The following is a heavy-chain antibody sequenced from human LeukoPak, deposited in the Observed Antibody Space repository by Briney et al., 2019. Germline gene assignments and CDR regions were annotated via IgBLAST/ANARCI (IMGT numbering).Heavy chain of an antibody. D-gene: IGHD4-17*01. J-gene: IGHJ6*02. CDR2: ISYDGSNK. Sequence: GGSLRLSCAASGFTFSSYGMHWARQAPGKGLEWVAVISYDGSNKYYADSVKGRFTISRDNSKNTLYLQMNSLRAEDTAVYYCAKDPSSKGVTKIGYYYYYGMDVWGQGTTVTVSS. CDR3: AKDPSSKGVTKIGYYYYYGMDV. V-gene: IGHV3-30*18. CDR1: GFTFSSYG.